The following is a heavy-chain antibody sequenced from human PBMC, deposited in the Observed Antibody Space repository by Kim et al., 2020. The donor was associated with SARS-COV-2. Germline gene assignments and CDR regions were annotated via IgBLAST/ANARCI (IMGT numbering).Heavy chain of an antibody. Sequence: SETLSLTCTVSGGSISSGGYYWSWIRQHPGKGLEWIGYIYYSGSTYYNPSLKSRVTISVDTSKNQFSLKLSSVTAADTAAYYCARAVITMIVVVNAFDYWGQGTLVTVSS. J-gene: IGHJ4*02. CDR3: ARAVITMIVVVNAFDY. D-gene: IGHD3-22*01. V-gene: IGHV4-31*03. CDR1: GGSISSGGYY. CDR2: IYYSGST.